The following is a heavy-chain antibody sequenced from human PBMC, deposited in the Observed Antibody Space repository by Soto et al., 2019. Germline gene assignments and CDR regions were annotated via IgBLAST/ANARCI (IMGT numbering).Heavy chain of an antibody. J-gene: IGHJ6*02. CDR1: GFTFSTYS. CDR2: ISSRSDI. Sequence: GGSLRLSCVGSGFTFSTYSINWVRQAPGKGLEWVSSISSRSDIYYADSVKGRFTISRDNAKNSVSLQMNSLRAEDTAVYYCAREYTAWPLAYGLNVWGQGTTVTVSS. V-gene: IGHV3-21*01. CDR3: AREYTAWPLAYGLNV. D-gene: IGHD2-2*02.